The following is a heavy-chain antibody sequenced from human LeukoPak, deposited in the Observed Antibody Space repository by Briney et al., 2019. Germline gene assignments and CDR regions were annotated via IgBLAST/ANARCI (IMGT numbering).Heavy chain of an antibody. CDR2: IIPIFGTA. J-gene: IGHJ6*03. V-gene: IGHV1-69*05. CDR1: GGTFSSYA. D-gene: IGHD6-25*01. Sequence: ASVKVSCKASGGTFSSYAISWVRQAPGQGLEWMGGIIPIFGTANYAQKFQGRVTITTDESTSTAYMELSSLRSEDTAVYYCARDGKLARSGPNYDHYMDVWGEGTTVTVSS. CDR3: ARDGKLARSGPNYDHYMDV.